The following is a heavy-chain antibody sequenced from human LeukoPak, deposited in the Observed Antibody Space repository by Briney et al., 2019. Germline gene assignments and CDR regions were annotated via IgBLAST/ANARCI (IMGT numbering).Heavy chain of an antibody. CDR2: ISHDGRNT. V-gene: IGHV3-30*04. CDR3: AKDLYSSGWSTNFDY. J-gene: IGHJ4*02. D-gene: IGHD6-19*01. CDR1: GFTFSQFA. Sequence: PGRSLRLSCAASGFTFSQFAVHWVRQAPGKGLEWVADISHDGRNTYYADSVKGRFTISRDNSKNTLYLQMNSLRTEDTAVYYCAKDLYSSGWSTNFDYWGQGTLVTVSS.